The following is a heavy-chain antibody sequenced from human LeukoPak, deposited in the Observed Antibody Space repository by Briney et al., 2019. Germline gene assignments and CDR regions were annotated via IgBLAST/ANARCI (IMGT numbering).Heavy chain of an antibody. CDR2: VMAIFGGV. V-gene: IGHV1-69*05. J-gene: IGHJ4*02. CDR1: RGTFDSYG. D-gene: IGHD3-22*01. Sequence: SVKVSCKAPRGTFDSYGISWVRQAPGQGLEWMGGVMAIFGGVKYGQKFQGRATITTDASTSTAYMELRSLTSEDTGIYYCSRGELGDRSGFSFFDYWGQGTLVTVSS. CDR3: SRGELGDRSGFSFFDY.